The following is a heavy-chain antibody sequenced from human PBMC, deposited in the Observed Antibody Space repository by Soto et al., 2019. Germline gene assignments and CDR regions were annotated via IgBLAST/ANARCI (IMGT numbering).Heavy chain of an antibody. CDR3: ARVGYSSSWYDP. CDR1: GGSFSGYY. Sequence: SETLSLTCAVYGGSFSGYYWSWIRQPPGKGLEWIGEINHSGSTNYNPSLKSRVTISVDTSKNQFSLKLSSVTAADTAVYYCARVGYSSSWYDPWGQGTLVTVSS. CDR2: INHSGST. V-gene: IGHV4-34*01. D-gene: IGHD6-13*01. J-gene: IGHJ5*02.